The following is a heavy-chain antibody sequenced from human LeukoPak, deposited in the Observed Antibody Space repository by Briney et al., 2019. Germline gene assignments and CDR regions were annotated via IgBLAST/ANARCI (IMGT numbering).Heavy chain of an antibody. D-gene: IGHD3-22*01. J-gene: IGHJ6*03. CDR1: GGTFSSYA. V-gene: IGHV1-69*06. CDR2: IIPIFGTA. Sequence: SVKVSCKASGGTFSSYAISWVRQAPGQGLEWMGGIIPIFGTANYAQKLQGRVTITADKSTSTAYMELSSLRSEDTAVYYCARHADTSYYYYYMDVWGKGTTVTISS. CDR3: ARHADTSYYYYYMDV.